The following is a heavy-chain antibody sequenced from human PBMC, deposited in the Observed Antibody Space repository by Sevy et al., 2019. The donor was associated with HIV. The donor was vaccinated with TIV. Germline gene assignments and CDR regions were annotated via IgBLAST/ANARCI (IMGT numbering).Heavy chain of an antibody. V-gene: IGHV1-24*01. CDR2: FDPEDGET. D-gene: IGHD3-22*01. J-gene: IGHJ4*02. CDR1: GYTLTKLS. Sequence: ASVKVSCKVSGYTLTKLSMHWVRQAPGKGLEWMGSFDPEDGETIYQQKLKGRVTMTEDTSTDTAYMELSSLRSEDTAVYYCATTKDYYEDSGSLFDYWGQGTLVTVSS. CDR3: ATTKDYYEDSGSLFDY.